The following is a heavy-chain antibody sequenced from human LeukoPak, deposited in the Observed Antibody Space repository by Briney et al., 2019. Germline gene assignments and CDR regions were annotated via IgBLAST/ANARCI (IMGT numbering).Heavy chain of an antibody. D-gene: IGHD2-21*02. V-gene: IGHV4-59*01. CDR3: ARDLLPVTD. CDR2: IDDSGKT. Sequence: SETLSLTCTVSGGSINTYYWSWIRQPPGKGLEWLGSIDDSGKTIHNPSLKSRVTMSVDTSKNQFSLKLTSVTAADTAMYYCARDLLPVTDWGQGTLVIVSS. J-gene: IGHJ4*02. CDR1: GGSINTYY.